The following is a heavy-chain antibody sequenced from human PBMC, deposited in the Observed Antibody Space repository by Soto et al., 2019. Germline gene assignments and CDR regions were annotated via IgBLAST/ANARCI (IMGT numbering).Heavy chain of an antibody. CDR3: AKNDILTGYDTFDY. Sequence: GGSLRLSCAASGFTFRSYAMSWVRQAPGKGLEWVSVISASGASTYYADSVKGRFTISRDKSKNTLYLQMNSLRVEDTAVYFCAKNDILTGYDTFDYWGQGTLVTVSS. CDR1: GFTFRSYA. CDR2: ISASGAST. V-gene: IGHV3-23*01. J-gene: IGHJ4*02. D-gene: IGHD3-9*01.